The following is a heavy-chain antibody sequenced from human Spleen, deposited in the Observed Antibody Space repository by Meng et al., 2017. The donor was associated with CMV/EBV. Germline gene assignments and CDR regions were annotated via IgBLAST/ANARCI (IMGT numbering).Heavy chain of an antibody. V-gene: IGHV1-2*02. J-gene: IGHJ6*02. CDR3: AILGYCSSTTCYYYNGMDV. Sequence: ASVKVSCKASGYSFTGYFMHWVRQAPGQGLEYMGWINPDSGGPNYAQKFQGRVTMTSDTSISTAYMELSRLRSDDTAVYYCAILGYCSSTTCYYYNGMDVWAQGTTVTVSS. CDR2: INPDSGGP. CDR1: GYSFTGYF. D-gene: IGHD2-2*01.